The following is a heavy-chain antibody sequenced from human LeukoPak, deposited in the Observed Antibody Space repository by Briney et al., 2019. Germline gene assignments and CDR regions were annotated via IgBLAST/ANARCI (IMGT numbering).Heavy chain of an antibody. Sequence: KAGGSLRLSCAASGFTFSSYSMNWVRQAPGKGLEWVSSISSSSSYIYYADSVKGRFTISRDNAKNSLYLQMNSLRAEDTAVYYCARDGPDYYDSSGYNRYDYWGQGTLVTVSS. CDR2: ISSSSSYI. J-gene: IGHJ4*02. CDR3: ARDGPDYYDSSGYNRYDY. CDR1: GFTFSSYS. V-gene: IGHV3-21*01. D-gene: IGHD3-22*01.